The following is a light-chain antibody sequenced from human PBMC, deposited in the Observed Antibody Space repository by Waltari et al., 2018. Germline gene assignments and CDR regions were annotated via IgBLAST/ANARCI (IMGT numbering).Light chain of an antibody. CDR3: HVWDGASNHVV. V-gene: IGLV3-21*02. CDR1: KIRTKS. Sequence: SYGLTQPPSLSVAPGGPAPFTCGGAKIRTKSVNWYRQKPAQPPFLLTYPDHDRPTGIPERVSASSSTDTSTLTISGVGAGDEADYYCHVWDGASNHVVFGGGTKLTVL. CDR2: PDH. J-gene: IGLJ2*01.